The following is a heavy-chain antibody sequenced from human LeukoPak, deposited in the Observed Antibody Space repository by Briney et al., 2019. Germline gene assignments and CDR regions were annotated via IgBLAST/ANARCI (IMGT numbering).Heavy chain of an antibody. CDR3: VRDHYDFWSGYLPFDY. D-gene: IGHD3-3*01. CDR1: GFTFSSYW. V-gene: IGHV3-74*01. CDR2: INSDGSST. J-gene: IGHJ4*02. Sequence: GGSLRLSCAASGFTFSSYWMHWVRQAPGKGLVWVSRINSDGSSTSYADSVKGRFTISRDNAKNTLYLQMNSLRAEDTAVYYCVRDHYDFWSGYLPFDYWGQGTLVTVSS.